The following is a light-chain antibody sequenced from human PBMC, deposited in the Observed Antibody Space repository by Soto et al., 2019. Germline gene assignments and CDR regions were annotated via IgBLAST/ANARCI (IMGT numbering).Light chain of an antibody. Sequence: EIVLTQSPGTLSVSPGERATLSCRASQSVSSSYLAWYQQKPGQAPRLLICGASSRAPGIPDRFSGSGSGTDFTLTISRLEPEDFAVYYCQQYGSSPKDFGQGTRLEIK. CDR2: GAS. CDR1: QSVSSSY. CDR3: QQYGSSPKD. V-gene: IGKV3-20*01. J-gene: IGKJ5*01.